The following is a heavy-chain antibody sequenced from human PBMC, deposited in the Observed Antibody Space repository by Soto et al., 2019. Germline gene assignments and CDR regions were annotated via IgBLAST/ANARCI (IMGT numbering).Heavy chain of an antibody. Sequence: GGSLRLSCAASGFTFSNYAMSGARQAPGKGLEWVSAISDSGGNTYYADSVKGRFTIFRDNSKNMLYLQMNILRAEDTAVYYCAKEGGYCSYGVCRDFDYWGQGTLVTVSS. J-gene: IGHJ4*02. CDR1: GFTFSNYA. D-gene: IGHD2-8*01. V-gene: IGHV3-23*01. CDR3: AKEGGYCSYGVCRDFDY. CDR2: ISDSGGNT.